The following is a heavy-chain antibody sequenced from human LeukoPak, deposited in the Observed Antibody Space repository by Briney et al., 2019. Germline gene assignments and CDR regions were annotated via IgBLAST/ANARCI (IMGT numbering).Heavy chain of an antibody. CDR1: GFTFNSYS. CDR2: ISAGSRDT. J-gene: IGHJ4*02. Sequence: GGSLRLSCSAAGFTFNSYSMNWVRQPPGKGLEGVSAISAGSRDTYYADSVKGRFIISRDNSKNTLYLQMNSLRAEDTAVYYCANPGDYWGQGTLVTVSS. V-gene: IGHV3-23*01. CDR3: ANPGDY. D-gene: IGHD1-1*01.